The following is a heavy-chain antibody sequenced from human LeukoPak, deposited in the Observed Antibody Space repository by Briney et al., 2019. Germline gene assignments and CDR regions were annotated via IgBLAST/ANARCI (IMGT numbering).Heavy chain of an antibody. D-gene: IGHD3-22*01. CDR1: GFTFSTYT. Sequence: GGSLRLSCAASGFTFSTYTMNWVRQAPGKGLEWASSISNGSSYIYYADSVKGRFTISRDNAKNSLYLQMNSLRAEDTAVYYCARDHYYDSSGYTPAGDAFDIWGQGTMVTVSS. CDR2: ISNGSSYI. J-gene: IGHJ3*02. CDR3: ARDHYYDSSGYTPAGDAFDI. V-gene: IGHV3-21*01.